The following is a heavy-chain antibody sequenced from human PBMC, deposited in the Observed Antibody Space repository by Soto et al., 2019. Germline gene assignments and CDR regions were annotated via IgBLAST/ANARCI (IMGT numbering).Heavy chain of an antibody. V-gene: IGHV3-23*01. CDR3: AKDARRYCSSTSCLYGMDV. Sequence: PGGSLRLSCAASGFTFSSYAMIWVRQAPGKGLEWVSAISGSGGSTYYADSVKGRFTISRDNSKNTLYLQMNSLRAEDTAVYYCAKDARRYCSSTSCLYGMDVWGQGTTVTVSS. D-gene: IGHD2-2*01. CDR1: GFTFSSYA. J-gene: IGHJ6*02. CDR2: ISGSGGST.